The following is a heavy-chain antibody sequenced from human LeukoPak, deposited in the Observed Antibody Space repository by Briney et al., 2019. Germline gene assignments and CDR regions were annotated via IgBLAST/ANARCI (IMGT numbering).Heavy chain of an antibody. CDR1: GFTFSSYS. CDR2: ISSSSSYI. J-gene: IGHJ6*03. V-gene: IGHV3-21*01. D-gene: IGHD2-15*01. Sequence: GGSLRLSCVASGFTFSSYSMNWVRQAPGKGLEWVSSISSSSSYIYYADSVKGRFTISRDNAKNSLYLQMNSLRAEDTAVYYCARIDVVVVVNYYYMDVWGKGTTVTVSS. CDR3: ARIDVVVVVNYYYMDV.